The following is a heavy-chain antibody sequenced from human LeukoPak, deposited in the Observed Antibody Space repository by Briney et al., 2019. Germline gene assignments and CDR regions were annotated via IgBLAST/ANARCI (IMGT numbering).Heavy chain of an antibody. CDR2: IYYSGST. D-gene: IGHD1-26*01. V-gene: IGHV4-59*11. CDR3: ASSLLNYYYYYMDV. J-gene: IGHJ6*03. Sequence: RASETLSLTCTVSGGSISSHYWSWIRQPPGKGLEWIGYIYYSGSTNYNPSLKRRVTISVDTSKNQFSLKLSSVTAADTAVYYCASSLLNYYYYYMDVWGKGTTVTVSS. CDR1: GGSISSHY.